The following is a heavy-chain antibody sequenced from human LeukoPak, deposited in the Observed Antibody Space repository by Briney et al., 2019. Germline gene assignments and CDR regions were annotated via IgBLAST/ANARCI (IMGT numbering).Heavy chain of an antibody. Sequence: ASETLSLTCTVSGYSISSGYYWGWIRQPPGKGLEWIGDIYYRGSTYYNPSLKSRVSISIDTSNNQFSLTLNSVTAADTALYFCARRRYYDSTGYLDWGQGTLVTVSS. J-gene: IGHJ1*01. D-gene: IGHD3-22*01. CDR2: IYYRGST. CDR3: ARRRYYDSTGYLD. CDR1: GYSISSGYY. V-gene: IGHV4-38-2*02.